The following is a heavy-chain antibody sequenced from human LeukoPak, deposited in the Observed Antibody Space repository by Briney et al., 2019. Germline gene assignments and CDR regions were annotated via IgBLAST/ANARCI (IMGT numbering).Heavy chain of an antibody. J-gene: IGHJ6*03. D-gene: IGHD5-18*01. V-gene: IGHV3-23*01. CDR2: ISGSGGST. Sequence: GGSLRLPCAASGFTFSSYGMSWVRQAPGKGLEWVSAISGSGGSTYYADSVKSRFPISRDDSKNTAYLQMSSLQSEETAVYYCTREKEGYNFGLDYYYYYMDIWGNGTTVTVSS. CDR1: GFTFSSYG. CDR3: TREKEGYNFGLDYYYYYMDI.